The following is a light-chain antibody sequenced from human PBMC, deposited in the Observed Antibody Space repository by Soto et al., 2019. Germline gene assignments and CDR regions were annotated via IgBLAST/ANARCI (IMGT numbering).Light chain of an antibody. Sequence: QSVLTQPPSASGTPGQRVTISCSGSSSNIGSNTVNWFQQLPGTAPKLLIYSNNQRPSGVPDRFSGYKPGTSASLAISGLQSEDEAEYYCAAWDDGLSGWVFGGGTKLTVL. CDR2: SNN. CDR1: SSNIGSNT. J-gene: IGLJ3*02. V-gene: IGLV1-44*01. CDR3: AAWDDGLSGWV.